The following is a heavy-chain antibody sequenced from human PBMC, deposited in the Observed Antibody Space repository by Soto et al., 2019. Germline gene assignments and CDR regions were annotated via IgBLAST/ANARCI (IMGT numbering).Heavy chain of an antibody. D-gene: IGHD6-13*01. V-gene: IGHV3-23*01. Sequence: MRLSCAASGFTFSSSAMSWVRQAPGRGLEWVSAISGSGGTPYYADSVKGRFTISRDNSRNTLYLVLNSLRAEDTAVYYCAMGLAAAGPLDYWGQGTLVTVSS. CDR1: GFTFSSSA. CDR2: ISGSGGTP. J-gene: IGHJ4*02. CDR3: AMGLAAAGPLDY.